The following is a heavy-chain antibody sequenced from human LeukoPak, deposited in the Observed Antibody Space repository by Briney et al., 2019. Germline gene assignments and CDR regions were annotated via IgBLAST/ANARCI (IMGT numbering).Heavy chain of an antibody. Sequence: GGSLRLSCAASGVIFGDYSMNWVRQAPGKGLEWISYISGGSSDLHYADSVKGRFTISRDNAKNSLYLQMNSLRDEDTAVYYCVRDPVRRFDYWGQGALVTVSS. V-gene: IGHV3-48*02. CDR3: VRDPVRRFDY. J-gene: IGHJ4*02. CDR1: GVIFGDYS. CDR2: ISGGSSDL. D-gene: IGHD3-10*01.